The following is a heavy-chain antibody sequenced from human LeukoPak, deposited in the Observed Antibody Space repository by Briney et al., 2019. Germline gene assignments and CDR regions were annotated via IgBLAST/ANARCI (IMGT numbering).Heavy chain of an antibody. J-gene: IGHJ5*02. D-gene: IGHD1-26*01. Sequence: QPGGSLRLSCAASGFTFSSYAMSWVRKAPGKGLEWVSAISGSGGSTYYADSVKGRFTISRDTSKNTLYLQMNSLRAEDTAVYYCAKGRYSGSYYNWFDPWGQGTLVTVSS. CDR1: GFTFSSYA. V-gene: IGHV3-23*01. CDR3: AKGRYSGSYYNWFDP. CDR2: ISGSGGST.